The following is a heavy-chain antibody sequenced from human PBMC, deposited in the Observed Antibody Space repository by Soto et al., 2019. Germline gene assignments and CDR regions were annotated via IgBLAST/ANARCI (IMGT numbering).Heavy chain of an antibody. D-gene: IGHD3-10*01. CDR2: IYYSGST. V-gene: IGHV4-59*01. J-gene: IGHJ6*02. CDR3: ARESGSGLYYYYGMDV. Sequence: SETLSLTCTVSGGSISSYYWSWIRQPPGKGLEWIGYIYYSGSTNYNPSLKSRVTISVDTSKNQFSLKLSSVTAADTAVYYCARESGSGLYYYYGMDVWGQGTTVTVS. CDR1: GGSISSYY.